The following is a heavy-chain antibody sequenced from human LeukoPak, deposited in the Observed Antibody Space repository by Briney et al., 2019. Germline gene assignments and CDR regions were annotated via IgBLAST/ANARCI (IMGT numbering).Heavy chain of an antibody. V-gene: IGHV3-11*04. Sequence: GGSLRLSCVVTGFNVSNTYMSWVRQAPGKGLEWVSHITSSGSTIYYADSVKGRFTISRDNAKNSLYLQMNSLRAEDTAVYYCARPGYSSSWSAFDIWGQGTMVTVSS. CDR2: ITSSGSTI. D-gene: IGHD6-13*01. CDR1: GFNVSNTY. CDR3: ARPGYSSSWSAFDI. J-gene: IGHJ3*02.